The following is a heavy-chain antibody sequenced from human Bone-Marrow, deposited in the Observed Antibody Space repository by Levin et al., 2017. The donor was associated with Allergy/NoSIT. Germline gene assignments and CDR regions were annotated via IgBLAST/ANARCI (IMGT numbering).Heavy chain of an antibody. CDR3: ASGIGSSGYYPFDN. CDR1: GFTFRNYA. Sequence: LSLPCAASGFTFRNYAMSWVRQAPGKGLEWVSGISGSGGTTYYAGSVKGRFTISRDNSKNTLYLQMDTLRADDTAVYYCASGIGSSGYYPFDNWGQGTLVSVSS. D-gene: IGHD3-22*01. J-gene: IGHJ4*02. V-gene: IGHV3-23*01. CDR2: ISGSGGTT.